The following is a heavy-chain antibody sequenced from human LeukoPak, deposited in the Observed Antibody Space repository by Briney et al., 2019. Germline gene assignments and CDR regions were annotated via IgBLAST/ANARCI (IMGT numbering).Heavy chain of an antibody. V-gene: IGHV3-23*01. CDR3: ARASLGTMVRGVIRYYYMDV. Sequence: GGSLRLSCAASGFIFSSHGMNWVRQAPGKGLEWVSGISPSGDITYYADSVKGRFTISRDNSKNTLYFQMNSLRAEDTAVYYCARASLGTMVRGVIRYYYMDVWGKGTAVTISS. CDR2: ISPSGDIT. J-gene: IGHJ6*03. D-gene: IGHD3-10*01. CDR1: GFIFSSHG.